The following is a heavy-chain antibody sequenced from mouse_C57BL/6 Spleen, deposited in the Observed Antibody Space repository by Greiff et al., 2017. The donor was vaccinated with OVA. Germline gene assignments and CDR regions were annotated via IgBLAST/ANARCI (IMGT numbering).Heavy chain of an antibody. Sequence: QVQLQQSGAELVKPGASVKLSCKASGYTFTSYWMQWVKQRPGQGLAWIGEIDPSDSYTNYNQKFKGKATLTVDTSSSTAYMQLSSLTSEDSAVYYCARWGYDYDRSPSYYFDYWGQGTTLTVSS. CDR3: ARWGYDYDRSPSYYFDY. V-gene: IGHV1-50*01. CDR1: GYTFTSYW. CDR2: IDPSDSYT. J-gene: IGHJ2*01. D-gene: IGHD2-4*01.